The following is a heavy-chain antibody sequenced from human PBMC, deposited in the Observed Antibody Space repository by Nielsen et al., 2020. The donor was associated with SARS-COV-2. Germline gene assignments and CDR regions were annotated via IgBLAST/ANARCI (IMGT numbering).Heavy chain of an antibody. J-gene: IGHJ6*02. CDR3: ARLHSSSGWYYYYYGMDV. Sequence: GGSLRLSCAASGFTFSSYSMNWVRQAPGKGLEWVSSISSSSSYIYYADSVKGRFTISRDNAKNSLYLQMNSLRAEDTAVYYCARLHSSSGWYYYYYGMDVWGQGTTVTVSS. D-gene: IGHD6-19*01. V-gene: IGHV3-21*01. CDR2: ISSSSSYI. CDR1: GFTFSSYS.